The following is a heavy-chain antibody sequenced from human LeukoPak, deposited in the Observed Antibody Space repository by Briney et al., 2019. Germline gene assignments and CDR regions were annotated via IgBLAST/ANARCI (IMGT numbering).Heavy chain of an antibody. V-gene: IGHV4-31*03. D-gene: IGHD3-3*01. J-gene: IGHJ4*02. CDR3: ARVTSKTYYDFWSGYYVREYYFDY. CDR1: GGSISGGGYY. Sequence: SQTLSLTCTVSGGSISGGGYYWSWIRQHPGKGLEWIGYIYYSGSTYYNPSLKSRVTISVDTSKNQFSLKLSSVTAADTAVYYCARVTSKTYYDFWSGYYVREYYFDYWGQGTLVTVSS. CDR2: IYYSGST.